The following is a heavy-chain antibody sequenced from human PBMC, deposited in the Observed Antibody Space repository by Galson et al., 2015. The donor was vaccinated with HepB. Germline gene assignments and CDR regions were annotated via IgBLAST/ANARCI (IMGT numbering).Heavy chain of an antibody. CDR2: ISGSGGST. CDR3: AKVLAVAGRGADAFDI. J-gene: IGHJ3*02. V-gene: IGHV3-23*01. Sequence: SLRLSCAASGFTFSSYAMSWVRQAPGKGLEWVSAISGSGGSTYYADSVKGRFTISRDNSKNTLYLQMNSLRAEYTAVYYCAKVLAVAGRGADAFDIWGQGTMVTVSS. CDR1: GFTFSSYA. D-gene: IGHD6-19*01.